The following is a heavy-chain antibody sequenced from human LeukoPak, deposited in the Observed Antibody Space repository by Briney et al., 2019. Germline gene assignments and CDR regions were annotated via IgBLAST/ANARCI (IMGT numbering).Heavy chain of an antibody. Sequence: ASVKVSCKASGYTFTSYDINWVRQATGQGLVWMGWMNPNSGNTGYAQKFQGRVTMTRNTSISTAYMELSSLRSEDTAVYYCARGRPYYDFWSGYPRHYYYMDVWGKGTTVTVSS. D-gene: IGHD3-3*01. V-gene: IGHV1-8*01. J-gene: IGHJ6*03. CDR2: MNPNSGNT. CDR3: ARGRPYYDFWSGYPRHYYYMDV. CDR1: GYTFTSYD.